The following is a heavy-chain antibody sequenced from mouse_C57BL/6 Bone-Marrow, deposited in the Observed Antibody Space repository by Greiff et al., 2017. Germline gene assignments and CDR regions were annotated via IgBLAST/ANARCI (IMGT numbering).Heavy chain of an antibody. V-gene: IGHV1-9*01. J-gene: IGHJ3*01. Sequence: VQLQQSGAELMKPGASVKLSCKATGYTFTGYWIEWVKQRPGHGLEWIGEILPGSGSTTYNEKFKGKATFTADTSSNTAYMQRSSLTTEDAAIYDCARKHYGSSSVFAYWGQGTLVTVSA. CDR2: ILPGSGST. CDR1: GYTFTGYW. D-gene: IGHD1-1*01. CDR3: ARKHYGSSSVFAY.